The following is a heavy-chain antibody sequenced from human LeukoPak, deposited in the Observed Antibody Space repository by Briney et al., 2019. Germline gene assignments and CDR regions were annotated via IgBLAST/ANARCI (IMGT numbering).Heavy chain of an antibody. CDR3: AGPPQAGPFDY. J-gene: IGHJ4*02. Sequence: PGGSLRLSCAASGFIFSNYWMTWVRQAPGKGLEWVANIKPDGSEAHYVDSLKGRFAISRDNAKNSPYLQMNSLRAEDTAVYYCAGPPQAGPFDYWGQGTLVTVSS. D-gene: IGHD6-19*01. CDR1: GFIFSNYW. CDR2: IKPDGSEA. V-gene: IGHV3-7*03.